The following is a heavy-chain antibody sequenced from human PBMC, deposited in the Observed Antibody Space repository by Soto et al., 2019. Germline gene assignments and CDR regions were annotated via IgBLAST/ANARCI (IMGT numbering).Heavy chain of an antibody. CDR3: ARRTVNIRTFYSGLKTHCFDY. J-gene: IGHJ4*02. CDR1: GDSMSSSDYY. Sequence: SETLSLTCAVSGDSMSSSDYYWGWIRQPQGKGLEWIGSIYYSGSTYYNPSLQSRVAISVDTSKNQFSLKLKSVTAADTAIYYCARRTVNIRTFYSGLKTHCFDYWGQGAPVTVSS. D-gene: IGHD6-19*01. CDR2: IYYSGST. V-gene: IGHV4-39*01.